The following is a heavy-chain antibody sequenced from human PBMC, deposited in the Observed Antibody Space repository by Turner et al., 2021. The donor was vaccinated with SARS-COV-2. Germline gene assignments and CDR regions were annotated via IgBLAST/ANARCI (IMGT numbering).Heavy chain of an antibody. D-gene: IGHD2-2*02. V-gene: IGHV3-13*05. CDR2: IGTAGDP. J-gene: IGHJ3*02. Sequence: EVQLVESGGGWVQPGGSLRLSCAASGFPFSSYDMHWVRQATGKGLEWVSGIGTAGDPYYPGSVKGRFTISRENAKNSLYLQMNSLRAGDTAVYYCARGRGYCSSTSCYTNDAFDIWGQGTMVTISS. CDR3: ARGRGYCSSTSCYTNDAFDI. CDR1: GFPFSSYD.